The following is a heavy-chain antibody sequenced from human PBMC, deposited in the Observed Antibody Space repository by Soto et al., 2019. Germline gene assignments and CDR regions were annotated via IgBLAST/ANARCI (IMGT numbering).Heavy chain of an antibody. CDR2: ISGSGDST. D-gene: IGHD1-26*01. CDR1: GFTFSSYA. Sequence: GGSLRLSCAASGFTFSSYAMSWVRQAPGKGLEWVSVISGSGDSTYYVDSVKGRFTISRDNSKNTLYLQMNSLRAEDTAVYYCARRGSGSYYDYWGQGTLVTVSS. J-gene: IGHJ4*02. V-gene: IGHV3-23*01. CDR3: ARRGSGSYYDY.